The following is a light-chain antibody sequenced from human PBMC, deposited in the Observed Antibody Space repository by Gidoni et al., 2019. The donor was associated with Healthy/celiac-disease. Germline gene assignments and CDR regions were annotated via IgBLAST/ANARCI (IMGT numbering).Light chain of an antibody. CDR2: ACS. CDR3: CSYAGISTFVV. Sequence: QYALTQTGSGSGSPGQATTISCTGTSSEVGSYNLVSWYQQHPGKAPKLMIYACSKRPSGVSNRFSGSKSGNTASLTISGLPAEDEADYYCCSYAGISTFVVFGGGTKLTVL. V-gene: IGLV2-23*03. CDR1: SSEVGSYNL. J-gene: IGLJ2*01.